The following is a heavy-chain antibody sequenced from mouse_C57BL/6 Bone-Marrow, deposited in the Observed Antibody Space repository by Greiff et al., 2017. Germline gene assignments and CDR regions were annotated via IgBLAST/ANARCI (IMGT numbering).Heavy chain of an antibody. V-gene: IGHV1-55*01. Sequence: VQLQQPGAELVKPGASVKMSCKASGYTFTSYWITWVKQRPGQGLEWIGGIYPGSGSTKYNEKFKSKATLTVDTSSSTAYMQLSSLTSEDSAVYYCERYYGSSPWYFDVWGTGTTVTVSS. CDR1: GYTFTSYW. CDR3: ERYYGSSPWYFDV. D-gene: IGHD1-1*01. CDR2: IYPGSGST. J-gene: IGHJ1*03.